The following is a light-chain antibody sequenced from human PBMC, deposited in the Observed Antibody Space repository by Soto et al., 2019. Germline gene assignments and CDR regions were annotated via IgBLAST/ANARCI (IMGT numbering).Light chain of an antibody. CDR2: DAS. V-gene: IGKV1-5*01. CDR3: QQYVACST. Sequence: IRLKHSAATLSAASSESGTISCRASQSISSWLAWYQHKPGKAPKLLIYDASNLDSGVPSRFSGSGSGTEFSLTISNLQPDELPTYYCQQYVACSTFGQGTKVEIK. CDR1: QSISSW. J-gene: IGKJ1*01.